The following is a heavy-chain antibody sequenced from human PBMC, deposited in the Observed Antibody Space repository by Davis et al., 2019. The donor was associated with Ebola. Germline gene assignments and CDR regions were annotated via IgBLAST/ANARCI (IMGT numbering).Heavy chain of an antibody. V-gene: IGHV3-9*01. CDR2: ISWNSGSI. J-gene: IGHJ4*02. CDR1: GFTFSSYA. CDR3: AKDRAYSSGWIDY. D-gene: IGHD6-19*01. Sequence: SLKISCAASGFTFSSYAMSWVRQAPGKGLEWVSGISWNSGSIGYADSVKGRFTISRDNAKNSLYLQMNSLRAEDTALYYCAKDRAYSSGWIDYWGQGTLVTVTS.